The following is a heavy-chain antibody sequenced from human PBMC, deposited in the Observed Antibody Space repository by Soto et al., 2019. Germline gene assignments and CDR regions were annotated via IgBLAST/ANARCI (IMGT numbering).Heavy chain of an antibody. CDR2: ISSSSSYT. CDR1: GFTFSDYY. Sequence: QVQLVESGGGLVKPGGSLRLSCAASGFTFSDYYMSWIRQAPGKGLEWVSYISSSSSYTNYADSVKRRFTISRDNAKNSVYLQMNSLRAEDTAVYYCARSPSGSWADYWGQGTLVTVSS. D-gene: IGHD6-13*01. J-gene: IGHJ4*02. CDR3: ARSPSGSWADY. V-gene: IGHV3-11*06.